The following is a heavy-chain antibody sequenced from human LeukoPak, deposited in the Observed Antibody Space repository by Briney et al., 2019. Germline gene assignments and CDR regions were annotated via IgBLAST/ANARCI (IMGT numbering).Heavy chain of an antibody. CDR3: AKDYYDSSGYYDSSHAY. Sequence: GGSLRLSCAASGFTFSSYGMRWVRQAPGKGLEWVAFIRYDGSNKYYADSVKGRFTISRDNSKNTLYLQMNSLRAEDTAVYYCAKDYYDSSGYYDSSHAYWGQGTLVTVSS. D-gene: IGHD3-22*01. V-gene: IGHV3-30*02. CDR1: GFTFSSYG. CDR2: IRYDGSNK. J-gene: IGHJ4*02.